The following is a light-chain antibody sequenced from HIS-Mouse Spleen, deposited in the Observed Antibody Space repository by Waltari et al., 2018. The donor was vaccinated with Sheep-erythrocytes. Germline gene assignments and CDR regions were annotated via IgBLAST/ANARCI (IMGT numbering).Light chain of an antibody. CDR3: CSYAGSYNHV. J-gene: IGLJ1*01. CDR2: DVS. Sequence: QSALTQPRSVSGSPGQPVTISCTGTSRHVGGYNYVSWYQQHPGKAPKLMIYDVSKRPSGVPDRFSGSKSGNTASLTISGLQAEDEADYYCCSYAGSYNHVFATGTKVTVL. CDR1: SRHVGGYNY. V-gene: IGLV2-11*01.